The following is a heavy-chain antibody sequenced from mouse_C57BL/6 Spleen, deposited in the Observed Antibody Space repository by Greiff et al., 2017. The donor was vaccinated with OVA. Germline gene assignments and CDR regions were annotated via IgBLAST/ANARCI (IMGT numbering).Heavy chain of an antibody. CDR1: GYTFTSSW. V-gene: IGHV1-55*01. J-gene: IGHJ4*01. CDR3: ARCTRAMDY. CDR2: IYPGSGST. Sequence: VQLQQPGAELVKPGASVKMSCKASGYTFTSSWITWVKQRPGQGLEWIGDIYPGSGSTNYNEKFKSKATLTVDTSSSTAYMQLSSLTSEDAAVYYCARCTRAMDYWGQGTSVTVSS.